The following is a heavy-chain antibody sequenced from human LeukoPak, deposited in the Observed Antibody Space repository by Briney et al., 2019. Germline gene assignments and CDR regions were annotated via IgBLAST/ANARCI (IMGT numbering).Heavy chain of an antibody. Sequence: ASVKVSCKASGYTFTGYYMHWVRQAPGQGLEWMGWINPNSGNTGYAQKFQGRVTMTRNTSISTAYMELSSLRSEATAVYYCARDLGGGAGSDYWGQGTLVTVSS. D-gene: IGHD3-16*01. J-gene: IGHJ4*02. CDR3: ARDLGGGAGSDY. CDR1: GYTFTGYY. V-gene: IGHV1-8*02. CDR2: INPNSGNT.